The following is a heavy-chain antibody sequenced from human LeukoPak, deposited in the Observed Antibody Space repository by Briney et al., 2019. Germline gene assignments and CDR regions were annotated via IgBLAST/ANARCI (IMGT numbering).Heavy chain of an antibody. CDR1: GFTFSSHA. V-gene: IGHV3-23*01. D-gene: IGHD5-24*01. J-gene: IGHJ5*02. Sequence: GGSLRLSCAASGFTFSSHAMSWVRQAPGKGLEWGSTIRGSASNTYYADSVKGRFTISRDNSRNTLYLQMNSLRAEDTAVYYCANNPYRDGCHWIDPWGQGTLVTVSS. CDR2: IRGSASNT. CDR3: ANNPYRDGCHWIDP.